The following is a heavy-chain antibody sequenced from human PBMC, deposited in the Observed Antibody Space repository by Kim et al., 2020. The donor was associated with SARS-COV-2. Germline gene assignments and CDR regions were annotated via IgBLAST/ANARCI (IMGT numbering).Heavy chain of an antibody. CDR3: AGGWAGVVPSLVLGSGPHYDYYAIGV. Sequence: SETLSLTCAVYVGSLSGYHWTWVCKRPAQGLERIGEINHSGATNYNSSLSSRVAISIDTSKNQFYLTLNSVTVAATSACFCAGGWAGVVPSLVLGSGPHYDYYAIGVWGRETTVTVSS. CDR2: INHSGAT. J-gene: IGHJ6*02. V-gene: IGHV4-34*01. CDR1: VGSLSGYH. D-gene: IGHD7-27*01.